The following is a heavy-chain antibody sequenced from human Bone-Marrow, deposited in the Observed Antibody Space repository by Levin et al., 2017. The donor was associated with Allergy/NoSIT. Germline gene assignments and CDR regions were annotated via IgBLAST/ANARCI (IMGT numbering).Heavy chain of an antibody. CDR2: TYYRSKWYN. Sequence: SQTLSLTCAISGDSVSSTSAAWNWIRQSPSRGLEWLGRTYYRSKWYNDYAVSVKSRITINPDTSKNQFSLQLNSVTPEDTAVYYCAREAVRSQWLVRTRAQFDPWGQGTLVTVSS. D-gene: IGHD6-19*01. V-gene: IGHV6-1*01. CDR3: AREAVRSQWLVRTRAQFDP. CDR1: GDSVSSTSAA. J-gene: IGHJ5*02.